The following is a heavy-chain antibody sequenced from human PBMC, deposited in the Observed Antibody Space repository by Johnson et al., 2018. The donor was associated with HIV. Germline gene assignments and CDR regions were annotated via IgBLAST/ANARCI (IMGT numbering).Heavy chain of an antibody. CDR1: GFTFDDYA. Sequence: VQLVESGGGLVQPGGSLRLSCAASGFTFDDYAMHWVRQAPGKGLEWVSGISWNSGSIGYADSVKGRFTISRDNAKNSLYLQMNSLRAEDTALYYCAKDRHDYGDLDAFDICGQGTMVTVSS. CDR2: ISWNSGSI. V-gene: IGHV3-9*01. CDR3: AKDRHDYGDLDAFDI. D-gene: IGHD4-17*01. J-gene: IGHJ3*02.